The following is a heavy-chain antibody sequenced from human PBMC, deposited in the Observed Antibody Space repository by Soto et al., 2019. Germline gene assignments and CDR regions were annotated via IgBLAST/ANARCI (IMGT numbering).Heavy chain of an antibody. J-gene: IGHJ4*02. V-gene: IGHV1-69*02. CDR2: IIPILGIA. Sequence: QVQLVQSGAEVKKPGSSVKVSCKASGGTVSYYTISWVRQAPGQGLEWMGRIIPILGIAHYAQKFQGRVTSPADKSTSTVYRELSSLRSEDTAVYDCASNYGGNSYWGQGTLVTVSS. CDR1: GGTVSYYT. D-gene: IGHD4-17*01. CDR3: ASNYGGNSY.